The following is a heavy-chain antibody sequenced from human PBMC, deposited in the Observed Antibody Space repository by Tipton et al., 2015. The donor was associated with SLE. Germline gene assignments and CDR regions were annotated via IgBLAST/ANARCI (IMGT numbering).Heavy chain of an antibody. CDR3: ARAGGDSKSAFDI. J-gene: IGHJ3*02. V-gene: IGHV3-21*01. CDR1: GFTFSSYS. D-gene: IGHD2-21*02. CDR2: ISSSSSYI. Sequence: SLRLSCAASGFTFSSYSMNWVRQAPGKGLEWVSSISSSSSYIYYADSVKGRFTISRDNAKNSLYLQMNSLRAEDTAVYYCARAGGDSKSAFDIWGQGTMVTVSS.